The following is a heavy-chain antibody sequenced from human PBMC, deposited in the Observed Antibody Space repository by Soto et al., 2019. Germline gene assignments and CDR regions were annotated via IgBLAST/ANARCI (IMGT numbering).Heavy chain of an antibody. J-gene: IGHJ1*01. Sequence: QVQLQESGPGLVKPSETLSLTCSVSGGSISGNYWSWIRQPPGKGLEWIGYIYYSGTTNYNPSLKSRVTISVDTSKNQFSLKLSSVTAADTAVYYCARRRYYGYFQHWGQGTLVTVSS. V-gene: IGHV4-59*01. CDR3: ARRRYYGYFQH. CDR2: IYYSGTT. CDR1: GGSISGNY. D-gene: IGHD3-10*01.